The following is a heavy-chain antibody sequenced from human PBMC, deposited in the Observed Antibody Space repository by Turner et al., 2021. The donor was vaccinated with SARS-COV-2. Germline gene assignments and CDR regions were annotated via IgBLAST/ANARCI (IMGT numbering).Heavy chain of an antibody. Sequence: EVHLVESGGGLLQPGGSLRLSCAASGFTFSNFAMTWVRQAPGRGLEWVSAISASGGDTHYADSVKGRFTISRDNSKSTLYLQVNSLRAEDTAMYYCAADCTSASCYSRNADYWGQGTLVTVSS. CDR1: GFTFSNFA. CDR2: ISASGGDT. CDR3: AADCTSASCYSRNADY. V-gene: IGHV3-23*04. D-gene: IGHD2-2*01. J-gene: IGHJ4*02.